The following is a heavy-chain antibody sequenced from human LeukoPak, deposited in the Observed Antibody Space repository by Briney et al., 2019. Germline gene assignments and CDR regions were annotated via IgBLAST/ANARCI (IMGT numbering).Heavy chain of an antibody. CDR2: ITPILGIA. J-gene: IGHJ4*02. V-gene: IGHV1-69*04. CDR1: GGTFSSYA. Sequence: GASVKVSCKASGGTFSSYAISWVRQAPGQGLEWMGRITPILGIANYAQKFQGRVTITADKSTSTGYMELSSLTSEDTAVYYCARDWGGKKGICSSTSCYGNYFDYWGQGTLVTVSS. D-gene: IGHD2-2*01. CDR3: ARDWGGKKGICSSTSCYGNYFDY.